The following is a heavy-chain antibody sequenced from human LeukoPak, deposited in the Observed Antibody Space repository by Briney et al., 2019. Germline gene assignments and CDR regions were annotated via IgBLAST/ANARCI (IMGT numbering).Heavy chain of an antibody. Sequence: GGSLRLSCAASGFTFSSYAMHWVRQAPGKGLEWVAVISYDGSNKYYADSVKGRFTISRDNSKNTLYLQMNSLRAEDTAVYYCARSDHPHYYDSSGKFDYWGQGTLVTVSS. CDR1: GFTFSSYA. CDR3: ARSDHPHYYDSSGKFDY. D-gene: IGHD3-22*01. CDR2: ISYDGSNK. J-gene: IGHJ4*02. V-gene: IGHV3-30-3*01.